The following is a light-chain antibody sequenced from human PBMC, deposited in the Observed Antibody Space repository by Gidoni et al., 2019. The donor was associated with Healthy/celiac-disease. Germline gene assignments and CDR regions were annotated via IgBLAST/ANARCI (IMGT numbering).Light chain of an antibody. J-gene: IGKJ1*01. CDR1: QSISGY. CDR3: QQSYSTPQT. CDR2: AAS. V-gene: IGKV1-39*01. Sequence: DIQMTQSPSSLSASVGDRVTITCRASQSISGYLNWYQQKPGKAPKLLIYAASSLQSGVPSRFSGSGSGTDFTLTISRLQPEDFATYYCQQSYSTPQTFGQGTKVEIK.